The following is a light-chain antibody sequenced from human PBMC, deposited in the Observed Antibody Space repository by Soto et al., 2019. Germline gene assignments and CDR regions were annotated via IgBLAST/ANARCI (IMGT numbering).Light chain of an antibody. Sequence: QSVLAQPASVSGSPGQSITISCTGTSSDIGDSNFVSWYQHHPGKAPKLLIYDVSDRPSRISGRFSGSKSANTASLTVSGLQAEDEADYYCCSYRDNTYFVFGTGTKVTVL. J-gene: IGLJ1*01. V-gene: IGLV2-14*01. CDR3: CSYRDNTYFV. CDR1: SSDIGDSNF. CDR2: DVS.